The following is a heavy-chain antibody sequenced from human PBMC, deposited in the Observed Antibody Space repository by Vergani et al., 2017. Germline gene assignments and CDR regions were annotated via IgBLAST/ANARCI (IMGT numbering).Heavy chain of an antibody. Sequence: EVQLVESGGGLVQPGRSLRLSCAASGFTFDDYAMHWVRQAPGKGLEWVSGISWNSGSIGYADSVKGRFTISRDNAKNSLYLQMNSLRAEDTALYYCAKDIAPDYGGNSDRPIWGQGTMVTVSS. V-gene: IGHV3-9*01. CDR3: AKDIAPDYGGNSDRPI. CDR2: ISWNSGSI. CDR1: GFTFDDYA. J-gene: IGHJ3*02. D-gene: IGHD4-23*01.